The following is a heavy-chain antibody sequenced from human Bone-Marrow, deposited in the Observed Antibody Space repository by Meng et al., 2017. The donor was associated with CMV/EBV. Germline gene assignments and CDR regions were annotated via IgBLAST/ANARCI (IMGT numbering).Heavy chain of an antibody. V-gene: IGHV1-18*01. CDR3: ATPLRYCSSTSCYYGMDV. Sequence: ASVKVSCKASGYTFTSYGISWVRQAPGQGLEWMGWISAYNGNTNYAQKLQGRVTMTTDTSTSTAYMELRSLRSEDTAVYYCATPLRYCSSTSCYYGMDVWGQGTTVTVSS. D-gene: IGHD2-2*01. J-gene: IGHJ6*02. CDR1: GYTFTSYG. CDR2: ISAYNGNT.